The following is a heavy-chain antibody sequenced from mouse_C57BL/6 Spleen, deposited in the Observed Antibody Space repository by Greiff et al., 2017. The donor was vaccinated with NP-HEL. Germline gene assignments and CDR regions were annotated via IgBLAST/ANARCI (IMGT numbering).Heavy chain of an antibody. Sequence: QVQLQQSGAELARPGASVKLSCKASGYTFTSYGISWVKQRTGQGLEWIGEIYPRSGNTYYNEKFKGKATLTADKSSSTAYMELRSLTSEDSAVYFCARWDTTVVAPIGYFDVWGTGTTVTVSS. CDR2: IYPRSGNT. D-gene: IGHD1-1*01. V-gene: IGHV1-81*01. CDR3: ARWDTTVVAPIGYFDV. CDR1: GYTFTSYG. J-gene: IGHJ1*03.